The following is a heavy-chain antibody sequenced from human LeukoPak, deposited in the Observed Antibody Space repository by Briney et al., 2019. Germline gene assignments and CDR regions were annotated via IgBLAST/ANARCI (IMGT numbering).Heavy chain of an antibody. V-gene: IGHV4-34*01. CDR1: GGSFSGYY. CDR2: INHSGST. CDR3: ARAEINDYSRY. J-gene: IGHJ4*02. Sequence: SETLSLTCAVYGGSFSGYYWSWIRQPPGKGLEWIGEINHSGSTNYNPSLKSRVTLSIDTSKNQFSLKLSAVTAADSALYYCARAEINDYSRYWGQGIPVIVSS. D-gene: IGHD4-11*01.